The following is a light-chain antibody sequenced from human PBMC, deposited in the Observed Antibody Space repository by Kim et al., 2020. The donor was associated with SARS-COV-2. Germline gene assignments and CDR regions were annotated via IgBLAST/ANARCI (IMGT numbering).Light chain of an antibody. Sequence: SYELTQPLSVSVALGQTARITCGGNNIGSKNVHWYQQKPGQAPVLVIYRDSNRPSGIPERFSGSNSGNTATLIISRAQAGDEADYYCQVWDSSTGKVFGGGTQLTVL. CDR2: RDS. CDR3: QVWDSSTGKV. V-gene: IGLV3-9*01. CDR1: NIGSKN. J-gene: IGLJ2*01.